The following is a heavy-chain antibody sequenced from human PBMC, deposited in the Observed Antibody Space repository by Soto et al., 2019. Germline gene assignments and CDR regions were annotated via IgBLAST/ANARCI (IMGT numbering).Heavy chain of an antibody. Sequence: GASLKISCKGSGYSFTSYWIGWVRQMPGKGLEWMGIIYPGGSDTRYSPSFQGQVTMSADKSISAAYLQWSSLRASDTAMYYCARLMAGYSYGLDYWGQGTLVTVSS. J-gene: IGHJ4*02. V-gene: IGHV5-51*01. D-gene: IGHD5-18*01. CDR3: ARLMAGYSYGLDY. CDR1: GYSFTSYW. CDR2: IYPGGSDT.